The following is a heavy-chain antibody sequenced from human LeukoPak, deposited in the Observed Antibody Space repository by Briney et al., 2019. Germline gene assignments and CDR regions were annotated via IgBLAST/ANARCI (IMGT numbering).Heavy chain of an antibody. J-gene: IGHJ4*02. Sequence: SETLSLTCAVYGGSFSGYYWSWIRQPPGKGLEWIGEINHSGSTNYNPSLKSRVTISVDTSKNQFSLKLSSVTAADTAVYYCARGPLRARGIQLWTKWVYWGQGTLVTVSS. D-gene: IGHD5-18*01. CDR3: ARGPLRARGIQLWTKWVY. V-gene: IGHV4-34*01. CDR2: INHSGST. CDR1: GGSFSGYY.